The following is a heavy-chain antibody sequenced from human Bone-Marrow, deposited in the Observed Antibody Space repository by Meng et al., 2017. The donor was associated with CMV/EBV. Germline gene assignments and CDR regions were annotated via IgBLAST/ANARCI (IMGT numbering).Heavy chain of an antibody. V-gene: IGHV3-7*01. D-gene: IGHD3-10*01. CDR1: GFNFSSHW. J-gene: IGHJ5*02. CDR2: IKRDGSEK. CDR3: ARMPMERGSLWFDP. Sequence: GESLKISCAASGFNFSSHWMSWVRQSPGRGLEWVANIKRDGSEKNYMDSVKGRFSISRDNTKNSVYLQMNSLRDEDTAVYYCARMPMERGSLWFDPWGQAALVTVSS.